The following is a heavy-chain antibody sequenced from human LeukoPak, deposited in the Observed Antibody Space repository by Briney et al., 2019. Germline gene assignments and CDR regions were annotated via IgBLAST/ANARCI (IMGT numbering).Heavy chain of an antibody. Sequence: PGGSLRLSCAASGFTFDDYAMHWVRQAPGKGLEWVSGISWNSGSIGYADSVKGRFTISRDNAKNSLYLQMNSLRAEDTALYYCAKGSAVALPYYFDYWGQGTLVTVSS. D-gene: IGHD6-19*01. V-gene: IGHV3-9*01. CDR3: AKGSAVALPYYFDY. CDR2: ISWNSGSI. CDR1: GFTFDDYA. J-gene: IGHJ4*02.